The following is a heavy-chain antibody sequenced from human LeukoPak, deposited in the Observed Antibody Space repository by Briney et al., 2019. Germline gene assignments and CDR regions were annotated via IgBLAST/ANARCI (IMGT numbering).Heavy chain of an antibody. CDR2: MSSRGSTI. Sequence: GGSLRLSCAASGVTFSSYDVNWVRQAPGKGLEWVSYMSSRGSTIYYAESVKGRFTISRDNAKNSLYLEMNSLRAEDTAVYYCSSVLAGYYIVDCWGQGTLVTVSS. J-gene: IGHJ4*02. CDR1: GVTFSSYD. D-gene: IGHD3-9*01. V-gene: IGHV3-48*03. CDR3: SSVLAGYYIVDC.